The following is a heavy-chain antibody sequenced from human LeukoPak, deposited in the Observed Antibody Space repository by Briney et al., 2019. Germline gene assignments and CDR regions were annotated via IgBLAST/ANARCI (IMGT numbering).Heavy chain of an antibody. V-gene: IGHV4-59*01. J-gene: IGHJ4*02. CDR1: GGSISSYY. CDR3: ARGPNMITFGGVIVIPFDY. CDR2: IYYSGST. Sequence: TETLSLTCTVSGGSISSYYWSWIRQPPGKGLEWIGYIYYSGSTNYNPSLKSRVTISVDTSKNQFSLKLSSVTAADTAVYYCARGPNMITFGGVIVIPFDYWGQGTLVTVSS. D-gene: IGHD3-16*02.